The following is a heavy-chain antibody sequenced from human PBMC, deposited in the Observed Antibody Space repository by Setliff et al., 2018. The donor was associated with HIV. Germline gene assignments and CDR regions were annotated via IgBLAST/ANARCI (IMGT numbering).Heavy chain of an antibody. Sequence: GGSLRLSCAASGFIFDDYGLSWVRHVSGKGLEWVPTISGSGATTEYADSVKGRFTVSRDTSKNMVYLQMNTLRAEDTALYYCAKDREAVASWYFDLWGRGTLVTVSS. J-gene: IGHJ2*01. CDR2: ISGSGATT. V-gene: IGHV3-23*01. D-gene: IGHD2-15*01. CDR3: AKDREAVASWYFDL. CDR1: GFIFDDYG.